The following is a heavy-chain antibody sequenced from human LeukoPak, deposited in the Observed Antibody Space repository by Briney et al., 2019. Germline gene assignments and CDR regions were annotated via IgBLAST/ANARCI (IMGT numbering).Heavy chain of an antibody. CDR2: IYYSGST. Sequence: KSSETLSLTCTVSGGSISRSNYYWGWIRQPPGKGPEWIGSIYYSGSTSYNPSLKSRVTISIDTSQDQFSLKLSSVTAADTAIYYCARRQDIVVIPTTKQVYAFDIWGQGTMVTVFS. D-gene: IGHD2-2*01. J-gene: IGHJ3*02. V-gene: IGHV4-39*01. CDR1: GGSISRSNYY. CDR3: ARRQDIVVIPTTKQVYAFDI.